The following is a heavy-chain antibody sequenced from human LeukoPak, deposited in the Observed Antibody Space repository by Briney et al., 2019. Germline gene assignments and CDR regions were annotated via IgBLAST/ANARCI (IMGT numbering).Heavy chain of an antibody. CDR2: IYSDNT. V-gene: IGHV3-53*01. J-gene: IGHJ4*02. Sequence: GGSLRLSCTVSGFTVSSNSMSWVRQAPGKGLEWVSFIYSDNTHYSDSVKGRFTISRDNAKNSLYLQMNSLRAEDTALYYCARVRYYDSSGYYYYFDYWGQGALVTVSS. CDR1: GFTVSSNS. D-gene: IGHD3-22*01. CDR3: ARVRYYDSSGYYYYFDY.